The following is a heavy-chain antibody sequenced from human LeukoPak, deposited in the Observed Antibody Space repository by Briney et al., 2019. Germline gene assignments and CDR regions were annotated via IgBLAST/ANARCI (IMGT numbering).Heavy chain of an antibody. V-gene: IGHV1-18*03. D-gene: IGHD5-18*01. CDR2: ISAYNGNT. CDR1: GYTFTSYG. Sequence: ASVKVSCKASGYTFTSYGISWVRQAPGQGLEWMGWISAYNGNTNYAQKLQGRVTMTTDTSTSTAYMELSSLRSEDMAVYYCARDRGYSYGYLFDYWGQGTLVTVSS. J-gene: IGHJ4*02. CDR3: ARDRGYSYGYLFDY.